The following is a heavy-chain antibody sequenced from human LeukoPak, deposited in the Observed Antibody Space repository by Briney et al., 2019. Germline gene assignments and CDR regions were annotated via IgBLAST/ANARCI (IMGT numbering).Heavy chain of an antibody. Sequence: GASVNVSCKASGGTFSSYAISWVRQAPGQGLEWMGGIIPIFGTANYAQKFQGRVTITADESTSTAYMELSSLRSEDTAVYYCARESRLDYYGMDVWGQGTTVTVSS. CDR2: IIPIFGTA. D-gene: IGHD3-3*01. J-gene: IGHJ6*02. CDR1: GGTFSSYA. V-gene: IGHV1-69*13. CDR3: ARESRLDYYGMDV.